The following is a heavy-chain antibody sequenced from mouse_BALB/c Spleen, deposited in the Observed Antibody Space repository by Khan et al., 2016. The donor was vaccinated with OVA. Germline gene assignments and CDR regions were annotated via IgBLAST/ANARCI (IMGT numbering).Heavy chain of an antibody. V-gene: IGHV14-3*02. CDR1: GFTIKDTY. J-gene: IGHJ3*01. D-gene: IGHD1-1*02. Sequence: EVQLQQSGAELVKPGASVKLSCTASGFTIKDTYIHWVKERPEQGPEWIGRIDPANGDTKYDPKFQGKATISVDTSSSTAYLPLSSLTSEDTAVYYGATLDGSPFAYWGQGTLVTVSS. CDR2: IDPANGDT. CDR3: ATLDGSPFAY.